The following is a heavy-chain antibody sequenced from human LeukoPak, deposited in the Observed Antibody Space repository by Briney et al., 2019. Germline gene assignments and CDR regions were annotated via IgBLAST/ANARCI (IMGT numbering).Heavy chain of an antibody. Sequence: SETLSLTCTVSGCSISSSSYHWGWVRQPPGKGLEWIGSISYSGTTYYNPSLNSLATIFGDTSKNQFSLRLSSVTAADTAVYYCASRLVTKYFDYWGQGTPVTVSS. V-gene: IGHV4-39*01. CDR2: ISYSGTT. CDR1: GCSISSSSYH. D-gene: IGHD2-21*02. CDR3: ASRLVTKYFDY. J-gene: IGHJ4*02.